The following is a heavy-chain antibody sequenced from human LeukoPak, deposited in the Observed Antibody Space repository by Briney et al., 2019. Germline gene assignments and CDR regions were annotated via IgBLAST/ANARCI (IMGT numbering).Heavy chain of an antibody. CDR2: INPNSGGT. CDR3: ARDTAMFPNWFDP. V-gene: IGHV1-2*02. J-gene: IGHJ5*02. Sequence: GASVKVSCKASGYTFTGYYMHWVRQAPGQGLEWMGWINPNSGGTNYAQKFQGRVTMTRDTSISTAYMELSRLRSDDTAVYYCARDTAMFPNWFDPWGQGTLATVSS. CDR1: GYTFTGYY. D-gene: IGHD5-18*01.